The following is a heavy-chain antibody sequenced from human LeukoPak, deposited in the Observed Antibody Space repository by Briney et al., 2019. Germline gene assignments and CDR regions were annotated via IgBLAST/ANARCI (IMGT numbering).Heavy chain of an antibody. CDR2: INHSGST. D-gene: IGHD4-11*01. Sequence: SETLPLTCAVYGGSFSGYYWSWIRQPPGKGLEWIGEINHSGSTNYNPSLKSRVTISVDTSKNQFSLKLSSVTAADTAVYYCARPAAGNYLLYWGQGTLVTVSS. J-gene: IGHJ4*02. CDR3: ARPAAGNYLLY. V-gene: IGHV4-34*01. CDR1: GGSFSGYY.